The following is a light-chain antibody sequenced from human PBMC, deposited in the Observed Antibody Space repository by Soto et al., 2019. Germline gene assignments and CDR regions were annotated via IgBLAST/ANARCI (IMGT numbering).Light chain of an antibody. J-gene: IGLJ2*01. CDR1: SGDIGDYKY. Sequence: QSALTQPASVSGSPGQSITISCTGSSGDIGDYKYVSWYKQHPGKAPKLMIYDVSNRPSGVSNRFSASKSGNTASLTISGLQAEDEADYYCSSYTSTTFVIFGGGTKLTVL. CDR2: DVS. V-gene: IGLV2-14*01. CDR3: SSYTSTTFVI.